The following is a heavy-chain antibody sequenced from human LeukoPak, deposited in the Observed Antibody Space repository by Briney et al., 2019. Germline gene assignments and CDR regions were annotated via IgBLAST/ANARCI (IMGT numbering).Heavy chain of an antibody. Sequence: SVKVSCKASGYTFTGYYMHWVRQAPGQGLEWMGRIIPIFGTANYAQKFQGRVTITTDESTSTAYMELSSLRSEDTAVYYCARDPGYSSSWYNWFDPWGQGTLVTVSS. CDR1: GYTFTGYY. D-gene: IGHD6-13*01. V-gene: IGHV1-69*05. CDR3: ARDPGYSSSWYNWFDP. J-gene: IGHJ5*02. CDR2: IIPIFGTA.